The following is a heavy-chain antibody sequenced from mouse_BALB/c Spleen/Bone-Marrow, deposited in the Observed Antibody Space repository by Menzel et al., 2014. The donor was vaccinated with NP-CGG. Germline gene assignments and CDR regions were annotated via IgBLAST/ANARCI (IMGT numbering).Heavy chain of an antibody. CDR2: IDPANGNT. CDR3: ARYNYGSSQFAY. J-gene: IGHJ3*01. Sequence: SGAELVKPGASVKLSCTASGFNIKDTYMHWVKQRPERGLEWIGRIDPANGNTKYDLKFQGKATITADTSSNTAYLQLSSLTSEDTAVYYCARYNYGSSQFAYWGQGTLVTVSA. V-gene: IGHV14-3*02. CDR1: GFNIKDTY. D-gene: IGHD1-1*01.